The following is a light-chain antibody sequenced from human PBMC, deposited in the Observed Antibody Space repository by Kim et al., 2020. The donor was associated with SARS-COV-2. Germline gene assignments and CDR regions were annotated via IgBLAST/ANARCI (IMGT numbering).Light chain of an antibody. J-gene: IGKJ4*01. Sequence: APGERAATSSRASPSGSSSYLAWYQQKPGQAPRLLIYGASSLAAGIPDRFSGSGSGTDFTLTISRLEPEDFAVYYCQQYDSTPLTFGGGTKVDIK. CDR3: QQYDSTPLT. V-gene: IGKV3-20*01. CDR2: GAS. CDR1: PSGSSSY.